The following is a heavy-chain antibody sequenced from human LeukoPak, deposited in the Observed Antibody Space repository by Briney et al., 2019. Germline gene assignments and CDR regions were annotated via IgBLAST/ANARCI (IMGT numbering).Heavy chain of an antibody. Sequence: SQTLSLTCTVSGGSISSGSYYWSWIRQPAGKGLEWIGRIYTSGSTNYNPSLKSRVTMSVDTSKNQFSLKLSSVTAADTAVYYCANGYSSSWYGYWGQGTLVTVSS. J-gene: IGHJ4*02. D-gene: IGHD6-13*01. CDR3: ANGYSSSWYGY. CDR2: IYTSGST. CDR1: GGSISSGSYY. V-gene: IGHV4-61*02.